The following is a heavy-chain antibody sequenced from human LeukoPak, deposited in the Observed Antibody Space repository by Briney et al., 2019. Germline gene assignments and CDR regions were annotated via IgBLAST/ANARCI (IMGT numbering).Heavy chain of an antibody. Sequence: PGGSLRPSCAASGFTFSSYAMSWVRQAPGKGLEWVSAISGSCGSTYYADSVKGRFTISRDNSKNTLYLQMNSLRAEDTAVYYCAKTDIVVVPAATRGYYFDYWGQGTLVTVSS. CDR2: ISGSCGST. V-gene: IGHV3-23*01. D-gene: IGHD2-2*01. CDR1: GFTFSSYA. J-gene: IGHJ4*02. CDR3: AKTDIVVVPAATRGYYFDY.